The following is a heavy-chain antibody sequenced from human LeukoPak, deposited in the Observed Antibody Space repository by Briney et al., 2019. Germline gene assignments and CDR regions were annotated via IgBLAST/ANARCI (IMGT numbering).Heavy chain of an antibody. Sequence: SETLSLTCAVYGGSFSGYYWSWIRQPPGKGLEWIGEINHSGSTNYNPSLKSRVTISVDTSKNQFSLKLSSVTAADTAVYYCARGQAYYDFWSGYSSLDYWGQGTLVTVSS. D-gene: IGHD3-3*01. CDR3: ARGQAYYDFWSGYSSLDY. CDR1: GGSFSGYY. CDR2: INHSGST. V-gene: IGHV4-34*01. J-gene: IGHJ4*02.